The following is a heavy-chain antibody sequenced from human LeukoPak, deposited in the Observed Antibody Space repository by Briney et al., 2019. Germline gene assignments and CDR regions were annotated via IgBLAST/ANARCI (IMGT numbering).Heavy chain of an antibody. Sequence: PGGSLRLSCAASGFTFSSHAMSWVRQAPGKALEWVSAISGSGGSTYYADSVKGRFTISRDNSKNTLYLQMNSLRAEDTAVYYCHGGAAASRDNWFDPWGQGTLVTVSS. J-gene: IGHJ5*02. D-gene: IGHD6-13*01. CDR3: HGGAAASRDNWFDP. V-gene: IGHV3-23*01. CDR2: ISGSGGST. CDR1: GFTFSSHA.